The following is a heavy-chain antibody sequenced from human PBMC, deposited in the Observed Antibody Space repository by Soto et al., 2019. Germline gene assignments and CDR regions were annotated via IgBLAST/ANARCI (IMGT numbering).Heavy chain of an antibody. CDR3: ARDPKTSGGQHWAFNYFDS. D-gene: IGHD7-27*01. Sequence: GGSLRLSCAASGFSFSISPMHWVRQAPGKGPEWVALISYDGTNKFYADSVKGRFTISRDNSKSTLYLQVDSLRPEDAAVYYCARDPKTSGGQHWAFNYFDSWGQGTLVTVYS. J-gene: IGHJ4*02. CDR1: GFSFSISP. CDR2: ISYDGTNK. V-gene: IGHV3-30-3*01.